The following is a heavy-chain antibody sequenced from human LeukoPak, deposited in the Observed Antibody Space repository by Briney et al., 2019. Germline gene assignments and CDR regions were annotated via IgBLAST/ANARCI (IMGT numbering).Heavy chain of an antibody. CDR3: ARHRHSHHYDY. J-gene: IGHJ4*02. V-gene: IGHV4-39*01. Sequence: KSSETLSLTCSVSGGSISSSSSHYYWGWVRQPPGKGLEWIGSISYSWTTYYNPSLKSRVTISADTSNNQFSLKLTSVTAADTAVYYCARHRHSHHYDYWGQGTLVTVSS. D-gene: IGHD5-18*01. CDR2: ISYSWTT. CDR1: GGSISSSSSHYY.